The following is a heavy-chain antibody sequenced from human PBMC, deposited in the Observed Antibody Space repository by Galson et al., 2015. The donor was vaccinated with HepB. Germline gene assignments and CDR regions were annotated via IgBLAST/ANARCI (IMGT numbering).Heavy chain of an antibody. J-gene: IGHJ4*02. CDR2: ISYDGSNK. CDR1: GFTFSRYA. D-gene: IGHD2-15*01. V-gene: IGHV3-30-3*02. Sequence: SLRLYCAASGFTFSRYAMHWVRQAPGKGLEWVAVISYDGSNKYYADSVKGRFTIPRDNSKSTLYLQMNSLRAEDTAVYYCVKDGCSGGSCYRHFDYWGQGVLVTVSS. CDR3: VKDGCSGGSCYRHFDY.